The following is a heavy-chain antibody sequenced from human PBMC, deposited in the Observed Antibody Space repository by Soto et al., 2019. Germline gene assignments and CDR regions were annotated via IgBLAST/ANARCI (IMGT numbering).Heavy chain of an antibody. CDR1: GYTFTSYG. J-gene: IGHJ5*02. CDR2: ISAYNGNT. D-gene: IGHD2-2*03. Sequence: ASVKVSCKASGYTFTSYGISWVRQAPGQGLEWMGWISAYNGNTNYAQKLQGRVTMTTDTSTSTAYMELRSLRSDDTAVYYCAREVGFCMSTTGPSVGNGFDPWGKETLVTVP. V-gene: IGHV1-18*01. CDR3: AREVGFCMSTTGPSVGNGFDP.